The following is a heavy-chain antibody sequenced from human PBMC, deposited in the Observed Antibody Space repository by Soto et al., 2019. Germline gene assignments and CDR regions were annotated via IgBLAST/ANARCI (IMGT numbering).Heavy chain of an antibody. CDR1: GYSFAGYW. CDR3: ARQGGGSSGSDYYYGMDV. V-gene: IGHV5-10-1*01. J-gene: IGHJ6*02. D-gene: IGHD6-19*01. CDR2: IDPSDSYT. Sequence: PGESLKISCKGSGYSFAGYWISWVRQMPGKGLEWMGRIDPSDSYTNYSPSFQGHVTISADKSISTAYLQWSSLKASDTAMYYCARQGGGSSGSDYYYGMDVWGQGTTVTVSS.